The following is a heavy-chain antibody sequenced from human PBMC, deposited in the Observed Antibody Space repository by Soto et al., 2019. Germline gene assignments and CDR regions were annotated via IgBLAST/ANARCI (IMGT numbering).Heavy chain of an antibody. CDR2: ISSSGDST. CDR1: GFILSSYD. V-gene: IGHV3-23*01. J-gene: IGHJ4*02. Sequence: PGRSLRLSCAVSGFILSSYDVHWVRQAPGKGLEWVSAISSSGDSTYYTDSVKGRLTISRANSKSTPCLRVNSLRAEDTAVTYCSKRYYHDNSRLWDSWGQRTLVTGSS. CDR3: SKRYYHDNSRLWDS. D-gene: IGHD3-22*01.